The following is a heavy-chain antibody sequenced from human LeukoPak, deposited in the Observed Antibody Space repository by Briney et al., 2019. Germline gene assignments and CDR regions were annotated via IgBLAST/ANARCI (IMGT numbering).Heavy chain of an antibody. D-gene: IGHD3-3*01. Sequence: ASVKVSCKASGYTFTGYYMHWVRQAPGQGLEWMGWINPNSGGTNYAQKFQGRVTMTRDTSISTAYMELSRLRSDDTAVYYCARGETYYDFWSGSYYYYGMDVWGQGTTVTVSS. J-gene: IGHJ6*02. CDR3: ARGETYYDFWSGSYYYYGMDV. V-gene: IGHV1-2*02. CDR2: INPNSGGT. CDR1: GYTFTGYY.